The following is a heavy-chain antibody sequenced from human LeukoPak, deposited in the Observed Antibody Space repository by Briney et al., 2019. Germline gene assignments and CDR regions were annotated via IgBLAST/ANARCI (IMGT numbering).Heavy chain of an antibody. Sequence: GASVKVSCKASGGTFRSYVISWVRQATGQGLEWMGWMNPNSGNTGYAQKFQGRVTMTRNTSISTAYMELSSLRSEDTAVYYCARGARPYYYDSSEHSFDYWGQGTLVTVSS. V-gene: IGHV1-8*01. CDR2: MNPNSGNT. D-gene: IGHD3-22*01. J-gene: IGHJ4*02. CDR1: GGTFRSYV. CDR3: ARGARPYYYDSSEHSFDY.